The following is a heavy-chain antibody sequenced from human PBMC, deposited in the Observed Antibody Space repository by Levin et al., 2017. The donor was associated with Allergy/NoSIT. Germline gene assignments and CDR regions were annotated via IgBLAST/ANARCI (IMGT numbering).Heavy chain of an antibody. J-gene: IGHJ4*02. Sequence: GESLKISCKVSGYTLTELSMHWVRQAPGKGLEWMGGFDPEDGETIYAQKFQGRVTMTEDTSTDTAYMELSSLRSEDTAVYYCATGWELPQNFDYWGQGTLVTVSS. CDR2: FDPEDGET. V-gene: IGHV1-24*01. CDR1: GYTLTELS. D-gene: IGHD1-26*01. CDR3: ATGWELPQNFDY.